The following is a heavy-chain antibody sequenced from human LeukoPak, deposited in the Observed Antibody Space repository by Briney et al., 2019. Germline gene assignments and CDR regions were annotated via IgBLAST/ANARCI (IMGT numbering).Heavy chain of an antibody. D-gene: IGHD2-2*01. J-gene: IGHJ4*02. CDR2: SSGSGGRT. V-gene: IGHV3-23*01. CDR3: AKDTVVVPATDQNY. Sequence: PGGSLRLCCAASGFTFSSYAMSWVRQAPGKGLEWVSASSGSGGRTYYADCVTGRVTISIDSSRNTRDLQMNSLRAEDTAVYYCAKDTVVVPATDQNYWGQGTLVTVSS. CDR1: GFTFSSYA.